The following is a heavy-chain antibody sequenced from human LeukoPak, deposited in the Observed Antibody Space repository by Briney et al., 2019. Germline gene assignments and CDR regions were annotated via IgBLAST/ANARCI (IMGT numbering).Heavy chain of an antibody. V-gene: IGHV4-39*01. CDR1: GGSISSTSYY. CDR3: ARHGDLLSPFQT. J-gene: IGHJ5*02. CDR2: INYSGST. D-gene: IGHD2-21*02. Sequence: PSETLSLTCTVSGGSISSTSYYGGWIRQPPGKGLEWIGTINYSGSTYYNPSLKSRVTISVDTSKNQISLKLNSVTAADTAMYYCARHGDLLSPFQTWGQGTLVTVSS.